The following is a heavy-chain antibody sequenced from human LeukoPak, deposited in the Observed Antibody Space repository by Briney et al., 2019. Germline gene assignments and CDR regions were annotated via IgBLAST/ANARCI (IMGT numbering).Heavy chain of an antibody. J-gene: IGHJ3*02. CDR2: ISSSSSYI. Sequence: PGGSLRLSCAASGFTFSSYSMNWVRQAPGKGLEWVSSISSSSSYIYYADSVKGRFTISRDNAKNSLYLQMNSLRAEDTAVYCCARGESGIGDIWGQGTMVTVSS. V-gene: IGHV3-21*01. D-gene: IGHD1-1*01. CDR3: ARGESGIGDI. CDR1: GFTFSSYS.